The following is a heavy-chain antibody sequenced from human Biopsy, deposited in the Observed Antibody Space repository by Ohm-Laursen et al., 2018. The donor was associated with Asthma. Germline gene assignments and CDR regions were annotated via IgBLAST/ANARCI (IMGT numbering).Heavy chain of an antibody. CDR3: ARAVSSSSYWYFDL. D-gene: IGHD6-6*01. CDR1: GDAMSTSGSY. V-gene: IGHV4-39*02. CDR2: IYYSGRT. J-gene: IGHJ2*01. Sequence: SETLSLTCIVSGDAMSTSGSYWGWIRQSPGKGLEWIGGIYYSGRTYYNPSLESRVPISADTSKNHFSLKVTSVTAADTAVYYCARAVSSSSYWYFDLWGRGDLVTVSS.